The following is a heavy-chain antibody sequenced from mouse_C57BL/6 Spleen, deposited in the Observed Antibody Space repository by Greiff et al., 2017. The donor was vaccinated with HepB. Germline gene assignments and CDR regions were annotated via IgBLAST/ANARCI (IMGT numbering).Heavy chain of an antibody. D-gene: IGHD1-1*01. CDR2: IDPSDSYT. J-gene: IGHJ2*01. CDR1: GYTFTSYW. V-gene: IGHV1-69*01. CDR3: ARGTTVHFAY. Sequence: VKLQQPGAELVMPGASVKLSCKASGYTFTSYWMHWVKQRPGQGLEWIGEIDPSDSYTNYNQKFKGKSTLTVDKSSSTAYMQLSSLTSEDSAVYYCARGTTVHFAYWGQGTTLTVSS.